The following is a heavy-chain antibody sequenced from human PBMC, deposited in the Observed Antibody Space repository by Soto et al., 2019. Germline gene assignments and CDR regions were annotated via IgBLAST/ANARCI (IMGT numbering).Heavy chain of an antibody. V-gene: IGHV1-18*01. D-gene: IGHD6-13*01. CDR3: ARDGPHIPAVGDV. CDR2: ISAYNGDK. CDR1: GYTFINYG. J-gene: IGHJ6*02. Sequence: QVYLVQSGPEVKKPGASVKVSCKASGYTFINYGVSWVRQAPGQGLEWMGWISAYNGDKKYAQKDQGRVTVTTDTSTSTAYMEMRTLRSDDTAAYYCARDGPHIPAVGDVWGQGTSVTVSS.